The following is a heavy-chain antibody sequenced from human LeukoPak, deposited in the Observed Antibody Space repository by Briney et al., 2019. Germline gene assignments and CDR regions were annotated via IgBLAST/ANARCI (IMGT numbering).Heavy chain of an antibody. CDR3: AASRGRWGGWFDP. Sequence: QAGGSLRLSCAASGFTFSSYAMSWVRQAPGKGLEWVSAISGSGGSTYYADSVKGRFTISRDNSKNTLYLQMNSLRAEDTAVYYFAASRGRWGGWFDPWGQGTLVTVSS. V-gene: IGHV3-23*01. CDR2: ISGSGGST. J-gene: IGHJ5*02. CDR1: GFTFSSYA. D-gene: IGHD3-16*01.